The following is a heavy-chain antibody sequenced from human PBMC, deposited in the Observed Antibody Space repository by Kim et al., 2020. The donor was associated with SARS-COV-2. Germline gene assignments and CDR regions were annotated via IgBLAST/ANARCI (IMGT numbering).Heavy chain of an antibody. Sequence: ASVKVSCKASGYTFTDYHMHWVRQAPGQGLEWMGRINPHSGGTSYAPKFQGRVTMTRDTSINTAYMEVTGLRSDDTAVFYCARTTELRYYYAMDVWGQGTTVSVSS. V-gene: IGHV1-2*06. CDR2: INPHSGGT. D-gene: IGHD1-7*01. CDR1: GYTFTDYH. CDR3: ARTTELRYYYAMDV. J-gene: IGHJ6*02.